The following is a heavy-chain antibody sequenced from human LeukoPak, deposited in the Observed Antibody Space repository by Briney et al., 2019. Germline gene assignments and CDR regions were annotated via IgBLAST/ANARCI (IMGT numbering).Heavy chain of an antibody. CDR3: ARSMITFGGVIVPFDY. CDR1: GFTFSDYY. Sequence: KSGGSLRLSCAASGFTFSDYYMSWIRQAPGKGLEWVSYISSSGSTIYYADSVKGRFTISRDNAKNSLYLQMNSLRAEDTAVYYCARSMITFGGVIVPFDYWGQGTLVTVSS. CDR2: ISSSGSTI. D-gene: IGHD3-16*02. V-gene: IGHV3-11*04. J-gene: IGHJ4*02.